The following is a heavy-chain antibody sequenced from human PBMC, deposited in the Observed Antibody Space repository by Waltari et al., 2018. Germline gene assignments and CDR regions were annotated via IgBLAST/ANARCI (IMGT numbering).Heavy chain of an antibody. V-gene: IGHV3-30-3*01. Sequence: QVQLVESGGGVVQPGRSLRLSCAASGFTFSSYAMHWVRQAPGKGLEWVAVISYDGSNKYYADSVKGRFTISRDNSKNTLYLQMNSLRAEDTAVYYCAAHKQWLAPGYFQHWGQGTLVTVSS. D-gene: IGHD6-19*01. CDR3: AAHKQWLAPGYFQH. CDR2: ISYDGSNK. CDR1: GFTFSSYA. J-gene: IGHJ1*01.